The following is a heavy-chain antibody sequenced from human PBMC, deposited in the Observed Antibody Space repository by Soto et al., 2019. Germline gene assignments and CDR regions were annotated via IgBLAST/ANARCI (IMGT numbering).Heavy chain of an antibody. CDR3: ARDKITGLFDY. Sequence: SSETLSLTCTVSGGSISSGGYYWNWIRQHPGKGLEWIAYIYYTGTTYYNPSLKSRVTISIDRSNNQFSLKLTSVTAADTAVYYCARDKITGLFDYWGQGTLVTVSS. CDR1: GGSISSGGYY. J-gene: IGHJ4*02. D-gene: IGHD2-8*02. V-gene: IGHV4-31*03. CDR2: IYYTGTT.